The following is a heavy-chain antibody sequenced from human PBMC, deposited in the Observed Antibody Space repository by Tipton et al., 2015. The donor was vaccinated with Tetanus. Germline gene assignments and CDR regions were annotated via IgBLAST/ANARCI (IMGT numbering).Heavy chain of an antibody. CDR3: ARGLPREPFYFDY. CDR1: GSSITSTTHY. CDR2: IYYSGST. V-gene: IGHV4-39*02. Sequence: TLSLTCTVSGSSITSTTHYWGWIRQAPGKGLEWIGIIYYSGSTYYNASLRSRVTISVDLTRKHVFLRMTSVTAADTAVYYCARGLPREPFYFDYWGQGKQVSVSS. J-gene: IGHJ4*02. D-gene: IGHD1-26*01.